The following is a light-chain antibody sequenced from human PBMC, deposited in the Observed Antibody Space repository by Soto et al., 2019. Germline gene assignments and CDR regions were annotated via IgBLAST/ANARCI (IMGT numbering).Light chain of an antibody. CDR1: QDSRSN. J-gene: IGKJ2*01. Sequence: DIQMTQSPSSLSASVGARVTIICRASQDSRSNLGWFQQKPGKAPKRLIYAASSLESGVPARFSGSGSGTEFTLTISSLQPEDFASYYGLQHNSFPYTFGQGTKLETK. CDR2: AAS. CDR3: LQHNSFPYT. V-gene: IGKV1-17*01.